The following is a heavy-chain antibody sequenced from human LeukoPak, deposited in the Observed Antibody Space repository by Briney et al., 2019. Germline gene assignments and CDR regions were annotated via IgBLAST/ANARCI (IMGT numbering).Heavy chain of an antibody. Sequence: PSETLSLTCTVSGGSISSYYWSWIRQPPGKGLEWIGYIYYSGSTNYNPSLKSRVTISVDTSKNQFSLKLSSVTAADTAVYYCARGVWSGCPGGPVDWFDPWGQGTLVTVSS. CDR3: ARGVWSGCPGGPVDWFDP. CDR1: GGSISSYY. J-gene: IGHJ5*02. V-gene: IGHV4-59*01. CDR2: IYYSGST. D-gene: IGHD3-3*01.